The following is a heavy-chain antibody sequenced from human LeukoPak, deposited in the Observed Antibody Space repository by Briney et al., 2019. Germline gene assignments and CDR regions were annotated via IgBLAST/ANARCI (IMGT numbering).Heavy chain of an antibody. D-gene: IGHD3-16*01. CDR3: VREGNWAY. J-gene: IGHJ4*02. CDR2: LYSSGNS. CDR1: GVIVSDNL. Sequence: GGSLRLSCEVSGVIVSDNLMGWVRLTPGKGLEWLSVLYSSGNSFYADSVKGRFSTYRDNSKNTVYLQMNSLRAEDTAIYYCVREGNWAYWGQGTQVTVSS. V-gene: IGHV3-53*01.